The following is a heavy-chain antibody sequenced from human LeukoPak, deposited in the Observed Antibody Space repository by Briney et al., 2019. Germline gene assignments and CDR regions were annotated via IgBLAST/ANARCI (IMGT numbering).Heavy chain of an antibody. V-gene: IGHV1-18*01. Sequence: GASVKVSCKASGYTFTSYGISWVRQAPGQGLEWMGWISAYNGNTNYAQKLQGRVTMTTDTSTSTAYMELRSLRSDDTAVYYCARGLAYDYVWGSYLLYWGQGTLVTVSS. J-gene: IGHJ4*02. CDR1: GYTFTSYG. CDR2: ISAYNGNT. CDR3: ARGLAYDYVWGSYLLY. D-gene: IGHD3-16*01.